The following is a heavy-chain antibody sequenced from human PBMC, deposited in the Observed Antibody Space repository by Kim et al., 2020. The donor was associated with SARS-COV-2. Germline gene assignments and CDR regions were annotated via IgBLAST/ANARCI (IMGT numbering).Heavy chain of an antibody. J-gene: IGHJ3*02. D-gene: IGHD6-19*01. V-gene: IGHV3-9*01. CDR3: AKAPYSSGWSNAFDI. Sequence: DSVKGRFTISRDNAKNSLILRMISPRAEDTALYYCAKAPYSSGWSNAFDIWGQGTMVTVSS.